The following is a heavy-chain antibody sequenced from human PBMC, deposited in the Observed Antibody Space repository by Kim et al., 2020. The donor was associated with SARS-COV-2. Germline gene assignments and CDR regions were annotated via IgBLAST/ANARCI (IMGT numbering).Heavy chain of an antibody. CDR2: ISFDGTNK. J-gene: IGHJ6*02. CDR3: AKPSSDYTYYYAMDI. CDR1: GLTFSSYA. D-gene: IGHD4-17*01. Sequence: GGSLRLSCAVSGLTFSSYAFHWVRQAPGKGLEWVALISFDGTNKYYADSLKGRFTISRENSKNTVYLQMHRLTAQDSGVYYCAKPSSDYTYYYAMDIWGQGTTVTVSS. V-gene: IGHV3-30-3*02.